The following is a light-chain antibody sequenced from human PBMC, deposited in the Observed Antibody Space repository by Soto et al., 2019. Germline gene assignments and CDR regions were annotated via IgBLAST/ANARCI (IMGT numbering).Light chain of an antibody. Sequence: DIQMTHSPSTLSASIGDRVTITCRASQSISTWLAWYQQKPGEVPKVLIYKASSLERGVPSRFSGSGSGTEFTLTISSLQPEDFATYYCQQYNSFPWTFGQGTKVDIK. CDR3: QQYNSFPWT. CDR2: KAS. CDR1: QSISTW. V-gene: IGKV1-5*03. J-gene: IGKJ1*01.